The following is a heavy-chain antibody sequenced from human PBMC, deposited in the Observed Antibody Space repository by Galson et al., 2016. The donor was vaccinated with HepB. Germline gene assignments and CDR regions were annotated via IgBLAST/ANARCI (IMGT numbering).Heavy chain of an antibody. V-gene: IGHV4-61*01. Sequence: SETLSLTCTVSGGSVSSGSYYWSWIRQPPGKGLEWIGYIYYSGNTNYNPSLKSRVTISVDTSKNQFSLKLSSVTAADTAVYYCAGDGRWLHPFASWGQGTLVTVSS. J-gene: IGHJ4*02. CDR1: GGSVSSGSYY. CDR3: AGDGRWLHPFAS. CDR2: IYYSGNT. D-gene: IGHD5-24*01.